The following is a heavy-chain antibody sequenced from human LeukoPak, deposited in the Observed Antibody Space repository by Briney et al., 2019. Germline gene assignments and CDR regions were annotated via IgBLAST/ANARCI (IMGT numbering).Heavy chain of an antibody. J-gene: IGHJ4*02. CDR3: ASAPRQASIGGLDY. V-gene: IGHV4-39*02. CDR1: GGSISSSTYY. Sequence: SETLSLTCTVSGGSISSSTYYWGWIRQPPGKGLEWIGAIYYTGATYYNPSLRSRVTVSVDTSKNHSSLNLRSVTAADTALYYCASAPRQASIGGLDYWGQGTLVTVSS. CDR2: IYYTGAT. D-gene: IGHD3-16*01.